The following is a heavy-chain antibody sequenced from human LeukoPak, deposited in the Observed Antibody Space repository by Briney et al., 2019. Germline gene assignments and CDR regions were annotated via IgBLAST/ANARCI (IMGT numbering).Heavy chain of an antibody. J-gene: IGHJ6*03. Sequence: PGGSLRLSCAASGFTFSSYEMNWVRQAPGKGLEWVSVIYSGGSTYYADSVKGRFTISRDNSKNTLYLQMNSLRAEDTAVYYCAKIEDGSGSHYYYYYYMDVWGKGTTVTISS. CDR2: IYSGGST. CDR3: AKIEDGSGSHYYYYYYMDV. V-gene: IGHV3-66*01. CDR1: GFTFSSYE. D-gene: IGHD3-10*01.